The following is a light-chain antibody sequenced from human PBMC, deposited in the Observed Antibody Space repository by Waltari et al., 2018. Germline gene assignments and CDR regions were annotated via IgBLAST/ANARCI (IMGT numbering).Light chain of an antibody. CDR2: WAS. V-gene: IGKV4-1*01. Sequence: DIVMTQSPDSLALSRGERATITCKSGQSVLSSSNNKNYLIWYQQKPGQPPKLLIYWASTRQSGVPVRFSGSGSGTDFTLTISSLQAEDVAVYYCQQHYSSPRTFGQGTKVEVK. CDR1: QSVLSSSNNKNY. J-gene: IGKJ1*01. CDR3: QQHYSSPRT.